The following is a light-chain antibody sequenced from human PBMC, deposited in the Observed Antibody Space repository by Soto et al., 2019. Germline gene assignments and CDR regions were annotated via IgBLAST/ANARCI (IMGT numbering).Light chain of an antibody. CDR2: GAS. J-gene: IGKJ3*01. Sequence: EIVLTQSPGTLSLSPGERATLSCRASQSVSSSYLACYQQKPGQAPRLLIYGASSRATGIPDRFSGSGSGTDFTLTISRLEPEGFGVYYCQQYGSSPFTCGPGTKGDIK. CDR1: QSVSSSY. V-gene: IGKV3-20*01. CDR3: QQYGSSPFT.